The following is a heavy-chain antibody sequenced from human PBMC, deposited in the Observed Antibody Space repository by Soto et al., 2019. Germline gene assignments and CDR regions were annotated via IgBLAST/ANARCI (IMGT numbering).Heavy chain of an antibody. Sequence: SETLSLTCAVYGGSFSGYYWSWIRQPPGKGLEWIGEINHSGSTNYNPSLKSRVTISVDTSKNQFSLKLRSVTAADTAVYYCARGGGAIWGSGRFFDYWGQGTLVTVSS. CDR1: GGSFSGYY. CDR2: INHSGST. D-gene: IGHD3-16*01. J-gene: IGHJ4*02. CDR3: ARGGGAIWGSGRFFDY. V-gene: IGHV4-34*01.